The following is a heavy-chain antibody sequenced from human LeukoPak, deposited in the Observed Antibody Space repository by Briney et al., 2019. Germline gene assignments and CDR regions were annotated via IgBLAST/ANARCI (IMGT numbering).Heavy chain of an antibody. J-gene: IGHJ4*02. D-gene: IGHD6-19*01. CDR3: ARRGSSGWYGHYYFDY. V-gene: IGHV5-51*01. Sequence: GESLKISCKGSGYSFTNYWIGWVRQMPGKGLEWMGIIYPGDSDIRYSPSFQGQVTISADKSISTAYLQWSSLKASDTAMYYCARRGSSGWYGHYYFDYWGQGTLVTVSS. CDR1: GYSFTNYW. CDR2: IYPGDSDI.